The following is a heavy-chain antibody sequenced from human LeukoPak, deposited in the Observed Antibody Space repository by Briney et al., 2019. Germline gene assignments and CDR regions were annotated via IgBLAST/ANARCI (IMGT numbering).Heavy chain of an antibody. V-gene: IGHV4-34*01. CDR2: INDSGTA. D-gene: IGHD3-10*01. Sequence: KTSETLSLTCAVYGGSFSGYFWSWLRQSPQKGLEWMGEINDSGTANYNPSLRSRVAILADTSKNQFSLYLASVTAADTAVYYCARRGIGLSTYYKGDFEYWSQGALVTVSS. J-gene: IGHJ4*02. CDR1: GGSFSGYF. CDR3: ARRGIGLSTYYKGDFEY.